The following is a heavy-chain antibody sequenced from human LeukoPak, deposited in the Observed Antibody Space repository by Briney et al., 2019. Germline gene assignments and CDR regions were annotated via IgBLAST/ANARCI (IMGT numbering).Heavy chain of an antibody. CDR3: ASVGIVGPSPGAFDI. CDR1: GYTFTGYY. J-gene: IGHJ3*02. CDR2: ISAYNGNT. Sequence: ASVKVSCKASGYTFTGYYMHWVRQAPGQGLEWMGWISAYNGNTNYAQKLQGRVTMTTDTSTSTAYMELRSLRSDDTAVYYCASVGIVGPSPGAFDIWGQGTMVTVSS. V-gene: IGHV1-18*04. D-gene: IGHD1-26*01.